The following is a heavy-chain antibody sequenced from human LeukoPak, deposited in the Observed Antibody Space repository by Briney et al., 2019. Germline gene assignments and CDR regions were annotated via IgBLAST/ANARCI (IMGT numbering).Heavy chain of an antibody. Sequence: GGSLRLSCAASGFTFTTYNMNWVRQAPGKAMEWVSSITSSGTYIFYADSVRGRFTISRDNAKNSLYLQMDSLGPEDTAVYYCARDASYSSGSDFDYWGQGTLVTVSS. CDR3: ARDASYSSGSDFDY. CDR2: ITSSGTYI. J-gene: IGHJ4*02. D-gene: IGHD6-19*01. CDR1: GFTFTTYN. V-gene: IGHV3-21*01.